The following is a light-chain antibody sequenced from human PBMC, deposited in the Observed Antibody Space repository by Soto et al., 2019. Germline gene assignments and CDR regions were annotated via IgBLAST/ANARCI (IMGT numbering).Light chain of an antibody. CDR3: EQSYATPYT. CDR2: AAS. CDR1: QNIGKY. V-gene: IGKV1-39*01. J-gene: IGKJ2*01. Sequence: DLQMTQSPSSQSAVVGDRVTITCRASQNIGKYLNWYQQKPGKAPNLLIYAASSLQSGVPPRFSGSGSGTDFTLTISSLLPEDFATYYCEQSYATPYTFGQGTKLEIK.